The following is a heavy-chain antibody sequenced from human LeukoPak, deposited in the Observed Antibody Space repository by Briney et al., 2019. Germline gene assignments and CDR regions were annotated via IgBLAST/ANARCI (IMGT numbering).Heavy chain of an antibody. J-gene: IGHJ5*02. CDR3: AREHYDSSGYGYNWFDP. V-gene: IGHV1-46*01. D-gene: IGHD3-22*01. CDR2: INPSGGST. CDR1: GYTFTSYY. Sequence: ASAKVSCKASGYTFTSYYMHWVRQAPGQGLEWMGIINPSGGSTSYAQKFQGRVTMTRDTSTSTVYMELSSLRSEDTAVYYCAREHYDSSGYGYNWFDPWGQGTLVTVSS.